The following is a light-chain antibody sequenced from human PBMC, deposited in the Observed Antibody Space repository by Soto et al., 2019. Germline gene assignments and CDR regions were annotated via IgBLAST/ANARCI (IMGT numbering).Light chain of an antibody. CDR3: QQRSKWPLT. CDR2: DAS. CDR1: QTVRNNY. V-gene: IGKV3D-20*02. Sequence: EFVLTQSPGTLSLSTGERATLSCSASQTVRNNYLAWYQQKPGQAPRLLIYDASSRATGIPDRFSGGGSGTDFTLTISSLEPEDFAVYYCQQRSKWPLTFGGGTKVDIK. J-gene: IGKJ4*01.